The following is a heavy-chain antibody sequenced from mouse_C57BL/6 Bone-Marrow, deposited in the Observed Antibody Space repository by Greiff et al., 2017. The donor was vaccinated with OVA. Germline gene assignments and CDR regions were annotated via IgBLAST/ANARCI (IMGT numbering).Heavy chain of an antibody. CDR3: ARGNWAYWYFDV. CDR1: GYAFSSSW. J-gene: IGHJ1*03. CDR2: IYPGDGDT. Sequence: VQLQQSGPELVKPGASVKISCKASGYAFSSSWMNWVKQRPGKGLEWIGRIYPGDGDTNYNGKFKGKATLTADKSSSTAYMQLSSLTSEDSAVYFCARGNWAYWYFDVWGTGTTVTVSS. D-gene: IGHD4-1*01. V-gene: IGHV1-82*01.